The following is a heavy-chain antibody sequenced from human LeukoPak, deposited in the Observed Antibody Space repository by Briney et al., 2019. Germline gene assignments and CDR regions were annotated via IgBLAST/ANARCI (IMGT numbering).Heavy chain of an antibody. V-gene: IGHV3-9*01. CDR2: ISWNSGSI. CDR3: AKGSIAVAGTFGYYFDY. J-gene: IGHJ4*02. Sequence: GGSLRLSCAASGFTFDDYAMHWVRQAPGKGLEWVSGISWNSGSIGYADSVKGRFTISRDNAKNSLYLQMNSLRAEDTALYYCAKGSIAVAGTFGYYFDYWGQGILVTVSS. CDR1: GFTFDDYA. D-gene: IGHD6-19*01.